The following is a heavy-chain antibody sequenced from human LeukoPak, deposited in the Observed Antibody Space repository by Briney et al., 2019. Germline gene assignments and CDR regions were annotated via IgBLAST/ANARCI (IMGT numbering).Heavy chain of an antibody. CDR3: ARETCSGGYCYLLDY. CDR1: GGSIISYY. D-gene: IGHD2-15*01. J-gene: IGHJ4*02. V-gene: IGHV4-59*01. Sequence: SETLSLTCTVSGGSIISYYWNWIRQPPGKGLEWIGYIYYSGNTNHNPSLKSRVTISVDTSKNQFTLKLSSVTAADTAMYYCARETCSGGYCYLLDYWGQGTLVTVSS. CDR2: IYYSGNT.